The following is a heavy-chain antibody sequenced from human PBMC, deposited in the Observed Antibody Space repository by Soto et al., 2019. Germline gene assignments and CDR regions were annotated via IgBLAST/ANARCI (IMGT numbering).Heavy chain of an antibody. D-gene: IGHD2-2*03. Sequence: SETLSLTCSVSGGSISISNYQWGWIRRPPGKELEWIASIYYTGNTYYNPSLKSRVTISVDTSKNQFSLKLSPVTAADTAVYFCAREGNLGRWIQPLDSWGQGTLVTVSS. CDR3: AREGNLGRWIQPLDS. CDR2: IYYTGNT. V-gene: IGHV4-39*07. J-gene: IGHJ4*02. CDR1: GGSISISNYQ.